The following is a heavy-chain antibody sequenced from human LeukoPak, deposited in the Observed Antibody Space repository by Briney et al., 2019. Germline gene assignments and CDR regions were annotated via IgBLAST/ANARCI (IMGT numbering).Heavy chain of an antibody. CDR3: ARDSSYYDSSGYFDY. Sequence: PGGSLRLSWAASGFTVSSNYMSWVRQAPGKGLEWVSVIYSGGSTYYADSVKGRFTISRDNSKNTLYLQMNSLRAEDTAVYYCARDSSYYDSSGYFDYWGQGTLVTVSS. CDR2: IYSGGST. J-gene: IGHJ4*02. V-gene: IGHV3-53*01. CDR1: GFTVSSNY. D-gene: IGHD3-22*01.